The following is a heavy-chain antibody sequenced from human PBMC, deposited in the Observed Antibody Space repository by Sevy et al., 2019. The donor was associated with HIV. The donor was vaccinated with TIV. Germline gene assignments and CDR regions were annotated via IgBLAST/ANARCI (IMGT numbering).Heavy chain of an antibody. J-gene: IGHJ5*02. CDR1: GYTFTGYY. D-gene: IGHD2-2*01. CDR3: ARSISKYCSSTSCFYNWFDP. Sequence: ASVKVSCEASGYTFTGYYMHWVRQAPGQGLEWMGWINPNSGGTNYAQKFQGRVTMTRDTSISTAYMELSRLRSDDTAVYYCARSISKYCSSTSCFYNWFDPWGQGTLVTVSS. V-gene: IGHV1-2*02. CDR2: INPNSGGT.